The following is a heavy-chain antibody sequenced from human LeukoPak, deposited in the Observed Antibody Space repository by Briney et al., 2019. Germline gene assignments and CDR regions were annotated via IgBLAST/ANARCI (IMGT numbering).Heavy chain of an antibody. CDR1: GGSISSYY. CDR3: ARRPSSVRAFDY. Sequence: PSETLSLTCTVSGGSISSYYWSWIRQPPGKGLEWIGYIHYSGSTNYNPSLKSPFTISVDPSKSQFYLNPSSVTAPDTAVYYCARRPSSVRAFDYWGQGTLVTVSS. J-gene: IGHJ4*02. D-gene: IGHD5/OR15-5a*01. CDR2: IHYSGST. V-gene: IGHV4-59*08.